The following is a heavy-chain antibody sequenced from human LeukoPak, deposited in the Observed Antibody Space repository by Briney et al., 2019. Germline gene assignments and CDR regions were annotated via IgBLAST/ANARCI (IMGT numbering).Heavy chain of an antibody. Sequence: SETLSLTCTVSGGSISSYYWSWLRQPPGKGLEWIGYIYYSGSTNYNPSLKRRVTISVDTSKNQFSLKLSSVTAADTAVYYCARHTYYYGSGKPRTPVNAFDIWGQGTMVTVSS. CDR1: GGSISSYY. CDR3: ARHTYYYGSGKPRTPVNAFDI. D-gene: IGHD3-10*01. V-gene: IGHV4-59*01. J-gene: IGHJ3*02. CDR2: IYYSGST.